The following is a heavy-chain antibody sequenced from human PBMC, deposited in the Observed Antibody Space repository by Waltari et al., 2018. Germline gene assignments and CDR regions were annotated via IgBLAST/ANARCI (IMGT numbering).Heavy chain of an antibody. CDR2: LNEGCDYK. CDR3: SRGKAFDP. CDR1: GFNFDGYS. J-gene: IGHJ5*02. V-gene: IGHV3-21*06. Sequence: VRLVESGGGRVEPGGSLRLSCVGSGFNFDGYSMNWVRQAPGKGLEWVASLNEGCDYKCDADSVEGRFTISRDNAKNTVYLQMNALRVDDTAMYYCSRGKAFDPWGRGTRVNVSS.